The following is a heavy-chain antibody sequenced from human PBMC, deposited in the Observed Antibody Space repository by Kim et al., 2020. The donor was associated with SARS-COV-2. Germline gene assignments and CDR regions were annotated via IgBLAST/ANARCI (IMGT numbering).Heavy chain of an antibody. D-gene: IGHD3-3*01. CDR2: IYYSGST. Sequence: SETLSLTCTVSGGSISSYYWSWIRQPPGKGLEWIGYIYYSGSTNYNPSLKSRVTISVDTSKNQFSLKLSSVTAADMAVYYCARDHREWLQYTANWYFDLWGHGTLVTVSS. J-gene: IGHJ2*01. CDR3: ARDHREWLQYTANWYFDL. V-gene: IGHV4-59*01. CDR1: GGSISSYY.